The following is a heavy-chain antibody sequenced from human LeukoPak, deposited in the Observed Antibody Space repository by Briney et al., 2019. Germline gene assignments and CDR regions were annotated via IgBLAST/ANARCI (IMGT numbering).Heavy chain of an antibody. D-gene: IGHD3-10*01. CDR3: ARVPSSAHQLFSSDY. V-gene: IGHV1-18*04. CDR2: ISAYDGET. CDR1: GYTFTGYY. Sequence: ASVKVSCKASGYTFTGYYMHWVRQAPGQGLEWMGWISAYDGETRCKQNLQGRVTMTTDTSTSTAYMDLTSLTTDDTAVYYCARVPSSAHQLFSSDYWGQGTLVTVSS. J-gene: IGHJ4*02.